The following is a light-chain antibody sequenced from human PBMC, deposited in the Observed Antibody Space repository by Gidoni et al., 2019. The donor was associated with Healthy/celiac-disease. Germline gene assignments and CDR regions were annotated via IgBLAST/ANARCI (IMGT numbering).Light chain of an antibody. CDR2: KAS. V-gene: IGKV1-5*03. Sequence: DIQMTQSPSTLSASVGDRVTITYRASQSISSWLAWYQQKPGKAPKHLIYKASSLESGVPSRFSGSGSWTEFTITISSLQPDEFATYYYQQYNSYSSTFGQGTKVEIK. J-gene: IGKJ2*01. CDR3: QQYNSYSST. CDR1: QSISSW.